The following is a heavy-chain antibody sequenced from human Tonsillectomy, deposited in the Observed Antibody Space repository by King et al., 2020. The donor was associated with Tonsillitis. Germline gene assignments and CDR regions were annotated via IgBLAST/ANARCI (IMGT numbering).Heavy chain of an antibody. CDR3: AKGGYGSESYYHFDP. D-gene: IGHD3-10*01. V-gene: IGHV3-30*18. J-gene: IGHJ5*02. CDR1: GFTFSSYG. CDR2: ISYDGSNK. Sequence: VQLVESGGGVVQPGRSLRLSCAASGFTFSSYGMHWVRQAPGKGLEWVALISYDGSNKYYADSVKGRFTISRDNSKNTLYLQMNSLRAEDTAVYYCAKGGYGSESYYHFDPWGLGTLVTVSS.